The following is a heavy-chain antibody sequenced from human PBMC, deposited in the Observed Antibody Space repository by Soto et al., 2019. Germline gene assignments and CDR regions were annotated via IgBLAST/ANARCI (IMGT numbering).Heavy chain of an antibody. CDR1: GLTFGGHA. Sequence: GSLRLSCTASGLTFGGHAMGWFRQAPGKGLEWVGFIRTKAYGGTTEYAASVKGRFTISREDSKSIAYLQMDSLKTEDTAVYYCAAEEGGSSDYWGQGTLVTVPQ. CDR3: AAEEGGSSDY. V-gene: IGHV3-49*03. D-gene: IGHD6-13*01. CDR2: IRTKAYGGTT. J-gene: IGHJ4*02.